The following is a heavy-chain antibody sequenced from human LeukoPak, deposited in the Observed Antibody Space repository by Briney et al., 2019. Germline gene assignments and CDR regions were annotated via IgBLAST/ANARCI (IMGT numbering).Heavy chain of an antibody. V-gene: IGHV3-30*02. Sequence: GXXLRLSCAASGFTFSSYGMHWVRQAPGKGLEWVAFIRYDGSNKYYADSVKGRFTISRDNSKNTLYLQMNSLRAEDTAVYYCARGAGGPIFGVVIILWGQGTLVTVSS. J-gene: IGHJ4*02. CDR2: IRYDGSNK. D-gene: IGHD3-3*01. CDR1: GFTFSSYG. CDR3: ARGAGGPIFGVVIIL.